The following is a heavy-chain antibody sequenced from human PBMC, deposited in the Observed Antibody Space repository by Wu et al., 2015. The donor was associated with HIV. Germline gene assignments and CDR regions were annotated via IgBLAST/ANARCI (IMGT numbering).Heavy chain of an antibody. D-gene: IGHD3-10*01. CDR3: ARRGGYGSGSYMED. CDR1: GYTFTGYY. V-gene: IGHV1-2*02. J-gene: IGHJ4*02. CDR2: INPNSGGT. Sequence: QVQLVQSGAEVKKPGASVKVSCKASGYTFTGYYMHWVRQAPGQGLEWMGWINPNSGGTNYAQEFQGRVTMTRDTSISTAYMELSRLRSDDTAVYYCARRGGYGSGSYMEDWGQGTLVTVSS.